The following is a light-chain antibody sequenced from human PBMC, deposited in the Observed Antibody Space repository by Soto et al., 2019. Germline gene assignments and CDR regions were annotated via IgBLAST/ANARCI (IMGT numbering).Light chain of an antibody. J-gene: IGLJ2*01. CDR1: GSDVGGYKY. CDR2: DVT. CDR3: SSYTSSVTRVV. Sequence: QSVLTQPASVSGSPGQSITISCSGTGSDVGGYKYVSWYQRHPGKAPTLIIYDVTNRPSGVSDRFSGSKSGNTASLTISALQAEDEADYYCSSYTSSVTRVVFGGGTKLTVL. V-gene: IGLV2-14*03.